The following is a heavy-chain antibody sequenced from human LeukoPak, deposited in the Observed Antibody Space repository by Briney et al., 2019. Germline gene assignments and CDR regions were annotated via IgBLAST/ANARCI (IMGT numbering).Heavy chain of an antibody. Sequence: ASVKVSCKASGDTFTSYGISWVRQAPGQGLEWMGWISAYNGNTNYAQKLQGGVTMTTDTSTSTAYRELRSLRSDDTAVYYCARVWDYYGSGSYSGEGAGDYWGQGTLVTVSS. J-gene: IGHJ4*02. CDR1: GDTFTSYG. V-gene: IGHV1-18*04. CDR2: ISAYNGNT. CDR3: ARVWDYYGSGSYSGEGAGDY. D-gene: IGHD3-10*01.